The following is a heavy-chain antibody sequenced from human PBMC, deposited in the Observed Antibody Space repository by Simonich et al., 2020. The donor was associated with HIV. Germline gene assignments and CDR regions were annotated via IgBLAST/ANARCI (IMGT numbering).Heavy chain of an antibody. CDR2: ITVYNGNT. CDR1: GYTYINYG. Sequence: QVQLVQSGAEVKKPGASVKVSCKASGYTYINYGINWVRKAPGQGLEWMGRITVYNGNTDSAQKFRGRLTLTTDTSTTTAYMELRSLRSDDTAVYYCARDLPIGSYFDYWGQGTLVTVSS. V-gene: IGHV1-18*01. J-gene: IGHJ4*02. CDR3: ARDLPIGSYFDY. D-gene: IGHD1-26*01.